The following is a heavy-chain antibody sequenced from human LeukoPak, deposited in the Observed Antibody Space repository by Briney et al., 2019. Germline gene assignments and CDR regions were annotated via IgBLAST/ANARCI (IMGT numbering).Heavy chain of an antibody. J-gene: IGHJ4*02. CDR3: AKELQGGRTFEY. V-gene: IGHV3-23*01. D-gene: IGHD1-1*01. CDR2: ISGSGDIT. CDR1: GFTFSSSY. Sequence: GGSLRLSCAASGFTFSSSYMGWVRQAPGKGLEWVSEISGSGDITFYPDSVAGRFTISRDNSKGTLFMQMNSLRVEDTAVYYCAKELQGGRTFEYWGQGTLVTVSS.